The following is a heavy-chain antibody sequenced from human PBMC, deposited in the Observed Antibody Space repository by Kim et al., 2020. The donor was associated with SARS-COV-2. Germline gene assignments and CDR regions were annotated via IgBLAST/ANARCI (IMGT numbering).Heavy chain of an antibody. Sequence: ASVKVSCKASGYTFTSYGISWVRQAPGQGLEWMGWISAYNGNTNYAQKLQGRVTMTTDTSTSTAYMELRSLRSDHTAVYYCARGHATVVTGLSAFDPWGQGTLVTVSS. J-gene: IGHJ5*02. V-gene: IGHV1-18*01. CDR3: ARGHATVVTGLSAFDP. CDR2: ISAYNGNT. D-gene: IGHD4-17*01. CDR1: GYTFTSYG.